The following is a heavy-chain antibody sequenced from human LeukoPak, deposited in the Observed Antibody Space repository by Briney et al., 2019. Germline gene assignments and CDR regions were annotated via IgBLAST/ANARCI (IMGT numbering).Heavy chain of an antibody. J-gene: IGHJ6*03. Sequence: PSETLSLTCAVYGGSFSGDFWSWIRQPPGKGLEWIGSIYYSGSTYYNPSLKSRVTISVDTSKNQFSLKLSSVTAADTAVYYCARARSGYSGYDWGSYYYYYYMDVWGKGTTVTVSS. CDR2: IYYSGST. D-gene: IGHD5-12*01. CDR1: GGSFSGDF. CDR3: ARARSGYSGYDWGSYYYYYYMDV. V-gene: IGHV4-34*01.